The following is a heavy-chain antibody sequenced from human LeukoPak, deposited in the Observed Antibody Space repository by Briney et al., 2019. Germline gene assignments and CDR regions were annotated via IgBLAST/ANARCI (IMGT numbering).Heavy chain of an antibody. CDR2: INPNSGGS. CDR1: GYTFTGYY. V-gene: IGHV1-2*02. J-gene: IGHJ5*02. Sequence: ASVKDSCKASGYTFTGYYMHWVRQAPGQGLAGMGWINPNSGGSNYAQKFHGRVTMTRDTSISTAYMALSRLRSDDTPVYYLPRGYSSSWRRYPIWCDPWGQGTLVTVSS. D-gene: IGHD6-13*01. CDR3: PRGYSSSWRRYPIWCDP.